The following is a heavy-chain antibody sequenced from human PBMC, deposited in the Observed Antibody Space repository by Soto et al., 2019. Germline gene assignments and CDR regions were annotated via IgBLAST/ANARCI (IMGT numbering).Heavy chain of an antibody. CDR3: EKGFGDEVFGLAP. CDR1: GFTFSSYA. Sequence: PGGSLRLSCAACGFTFSSYAMSWVRQAPGKGLEWVSAISGSGGSTYYADSVKGRFTISRDNSKNTLYLQMNSLRAEDTAGYYSEKGFGDEVFGLAPGGQGPLVPVSP. D-gene: IGHD3-16*01. CDR2: ISGSGGST. V-gene: IGHV3-23*01. J-gene: IGHJ5*02.